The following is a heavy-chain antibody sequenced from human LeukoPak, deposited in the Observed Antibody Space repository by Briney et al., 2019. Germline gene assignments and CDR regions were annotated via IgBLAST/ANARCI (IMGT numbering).Heavy chain of an antibody. J-gene: IGHJ3*02. CDR2: ISGSGGST. Sequence: GGYLRLSCAASGFTFSSYAMSWVRQAPGKGLEWVSAISGSGGSTYYADSVKGRFTISRDNSNNTLYLQMNSLRAEDTAVYYCAKDLPRITMIVVVTDDFDIXGQGTMVTVSS. V-gene: IGHV3-23*01. CDR1: GFTFSSYA. D-gene: IGHD3-22*01. CDR3: AKDLPRITMIVVVTDDFDI.